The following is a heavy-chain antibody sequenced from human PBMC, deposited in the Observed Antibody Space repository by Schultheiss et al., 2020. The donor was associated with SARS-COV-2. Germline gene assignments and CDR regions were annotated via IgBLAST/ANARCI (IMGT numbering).Heavy chain of an antibody. CDR1: GYTFTGYY. CDR2: INPNSGGT. Sequence: ASVKVSCKASGYTFTGYYMHWVRQAPGQGLEWMGWINPNSGGTNYAQKFQGRVTMTRDTYISTAYMELSRLRSDDTAVYYCARDPWRGDSADAFDIWGQGTMVTVSS. V-gene: IGHV1-2*02. D-gene: IGHD2-21*01. CDR3: ARDPWRGDSADAFDI. J-gene: IGHJ3*02.